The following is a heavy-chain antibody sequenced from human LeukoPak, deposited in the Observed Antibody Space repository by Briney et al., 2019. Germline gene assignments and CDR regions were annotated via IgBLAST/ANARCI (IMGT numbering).Heavy chain of an antibody. J-gene: IGHJ4*02. V-gene: IGHV4-59*12. CDR3: ARVDTAMVTFDY. D-gene: IGHD5-18*01. CDR2: IYNTGST. Sequence: KGLEWNASIYNTGSTNSNPSLRSRVTISVDTTKNQFSLKLSSVTAADTAVYYCARVDTAMVTFDYWGQGTLVTVSS.